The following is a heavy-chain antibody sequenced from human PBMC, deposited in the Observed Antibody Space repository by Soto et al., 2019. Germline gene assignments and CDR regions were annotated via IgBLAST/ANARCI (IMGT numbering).Heavy chain of an antibody. D-gene: IGHD1-26*01. Sequence: QVQLVQSEAEVKKPGASVKVSCKASGYTFTSYAMHWVRQAPGQRLEWMGWINAGNGNTKYSQKFQGRVTITRDTSASTAYMERSILRSEDTAVYYCARGGSLYWYFDLWGRGTLVTVSS. CDR2: INAGNGNT. V-gene: IGHV1-3*01. J-gene: IGHJ2*01. CDR1: GYTFTSYA. CDR3: ARGGSLYWYFDL.